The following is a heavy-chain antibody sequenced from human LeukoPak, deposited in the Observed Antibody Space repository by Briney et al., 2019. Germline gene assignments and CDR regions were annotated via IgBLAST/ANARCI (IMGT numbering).Heavy chain of an antibody. Sequence: SETLSLTCTVSGGSISSYYWSWIRQPPGKGLEWIGYIYYSGSTNYNPSLKSRVTISVDTSKNQFSLKLSSVTAADTAVYYCAREPYRYGSSGYYPPGLFDYWGQGTLVTVSS. CDR2: IYYSGST. CDR3: AREPYRYGSSGYYPPGLFDY. D-gene: IGHD3-22*01. CDR1: GGSISSYY. J-gene: IGHJ4*02. V-gene: IGHV4-59*01.